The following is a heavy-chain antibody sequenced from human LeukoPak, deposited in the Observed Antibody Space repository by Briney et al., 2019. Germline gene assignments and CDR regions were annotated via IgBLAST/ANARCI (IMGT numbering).Heavy chain of an antibody. V-gene: IGHV4-39*01. CDR2: ISSDGNT. Sequence: SETLSLTCTVSGDSVSGSSYYWDWIRQPPGKGLEWIGSISSDGNTHYITSLKSRVTMSVDTSKNQFSPKLTSVTAADTAVYFCARLKDWYDNGADKWFDPWGQGTLVTVSS. J-gene: IGHJ5*02. CDR1: GDSVSGSSYY. CDR3: ARLKDWYDNGADKWFDP. D-gene: IGHD3/OR15-3a*01.